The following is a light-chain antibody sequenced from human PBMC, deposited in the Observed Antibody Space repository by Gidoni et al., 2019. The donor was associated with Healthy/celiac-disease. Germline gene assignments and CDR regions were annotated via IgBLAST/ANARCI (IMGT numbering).Light chain of an antibody. V-gene: IGLV1-47*01. CDR2: RNN. CDR1: SSNIGSNY. CDR3: AAWDDSLSGLWV. J-gene: IGLJ3*02. Sequence: QSVLTQPPSASGTPGQRVTISCSGSSSNIGSNYVYWYQQLPGPAPNLLIYRNNQRPSGVPDRFSGSKSGTSASLAISGLRSEDEADYYCAAWDDSLSGLWVFGGGTKLTVL.